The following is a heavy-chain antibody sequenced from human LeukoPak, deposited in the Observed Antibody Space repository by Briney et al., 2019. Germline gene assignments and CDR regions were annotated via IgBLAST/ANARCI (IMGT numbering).Heavy chain of an antibody. D-gene: IGHD2-2*01. Sequence: GASVKVSCKASGYTFTSYGISWVRQAPGQGLEWMGWISAYNGNTNYAQKLQGRVTMTTDTSTSTAYMGLRSLRSDDTAVYYCARGYCSSTSCYENWFDPWGQGTLVTVSS. CDR1: GYTFTSYG. CDR2: ISAYNGNT. CDR3: ARGYCSSTSCYENWFDP. J-gene: IGHJ5*02. V-gene: IGHV1-18*01.